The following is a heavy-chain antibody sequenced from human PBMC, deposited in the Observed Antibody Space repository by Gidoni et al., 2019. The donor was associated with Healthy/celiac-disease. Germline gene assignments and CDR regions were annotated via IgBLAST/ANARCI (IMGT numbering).Heavy chain of an antibody. Sequence: EVQLVESGGGLVKPGGSLRLSCAASGFTFSSYSMNWVRQAPGKGLEWVSSISSSSSYIYYADSVKGRFTISRDNAKNSLYLQMNSLRAEDTAVYYCARDGDQGYSPSFDYWGQGTHGHRLL. CDR2: ISSSSSYI. V-gene: IGHV3-21*01. J-gene: IGHJ4*02. CDR3: ARDGDQGYSPSFDY. CDR1: GFTFSSYS. D-gene: IGHD5-18*01.